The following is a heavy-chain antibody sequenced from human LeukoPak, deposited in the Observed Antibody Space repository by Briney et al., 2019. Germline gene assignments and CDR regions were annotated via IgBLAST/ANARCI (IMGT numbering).Heavy chain of an antibody. V-gene: IGHV3-30*03. D-gene: IGHD6-19*01. CDR3: ARDLYEQWLGWSFDY. CDR2: ISYDGSNK. J-gene: IGHJ4*02. Sequence: GGSLRLSCAASGFTFSSYAMHWVRQAPGKGLEWVTVISYDGSNKYYADSVKGRFTISRDNSHNTLSLQMNSLRAEDTAVYYCARDLYEQWLGWSFDYWGQGTLVTVSS. CDR1: GFTFSSYA.